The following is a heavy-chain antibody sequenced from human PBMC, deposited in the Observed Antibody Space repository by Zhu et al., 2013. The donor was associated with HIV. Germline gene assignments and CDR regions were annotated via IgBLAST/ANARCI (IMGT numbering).Heavy chain of an antibody. CDR1: GGTFSSYA. Sequence: QVQLVQSGAEVKKPGSSVKVSCKASGGTFSSYAISWVRQAPGQGLEWMGGIIPIFGTANYAQKFQGRVTITADESTSTAYMELSSLRSEDTAVYYCARHPDCGGDCSYSPIWYWFDPWGQGTLVTVSS. J-gene: IGHJ5*02. V-gene: IGHV1-69*01. D-gene: IGHD2-21*02. CDR2: IIPIFGTA. CDR3: ARHPDCGGDCSYSPIWYWFDP.